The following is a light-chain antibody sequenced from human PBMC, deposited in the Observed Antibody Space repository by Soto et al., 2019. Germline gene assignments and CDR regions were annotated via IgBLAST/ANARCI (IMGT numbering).Light chain of an antibody. CDR3: QEFLSPAWT. V-gene: IGKV1-5*03. J-gene: IGKJ1*01. CDR2: KAS. CDR1: QSISNW. Sequence: DIQMTQSPSTLSASVGGRVTITCRASQSISNWLAWYQQKPGKAPKLLIYKASTLESGVPSRFSGRGSGTEFTLSISSLQPDDFATYYCQEFLSPAWTFGLGTRVDI.